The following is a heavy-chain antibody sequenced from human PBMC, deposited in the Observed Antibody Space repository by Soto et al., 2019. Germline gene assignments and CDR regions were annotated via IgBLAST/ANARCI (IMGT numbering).Heavy chain of an antibody. Sequence: GASVKVSCKASGGTFSSYTISWVRQAPGQGLEWMGRMNPNSGITGYAQKFQGRVTMTRNTSISTAYMELSSLRSEDTAVYYCARGLIVVVPAATYYYMDVWGKGTTVTVSS. CDR3: ARGLIVVVPAATYYYMDV. CDR2: MNPNSGIT. V-gene: IGHV1-8*02. D-gene: IGHD2-2*01. J-gene: IGHJ6*03. CDR1: GGTFSSYT.